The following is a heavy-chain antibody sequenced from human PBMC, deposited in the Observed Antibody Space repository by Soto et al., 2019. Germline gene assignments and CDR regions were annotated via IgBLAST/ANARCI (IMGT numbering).Heavy chain of an antibody. CDR3: AKRIAVAGTPEGFYYYYGMDV. CDR2: ITGNGVGT. D-gene: IGHD6-19*01. J-gene: IGHJ6*02. V-gene: IGHV3-23*01. Sequence: EVQLLESGGGLVQPGGSLRLSCAASGFTFTSYAMSWVRQAPGKGLEWVSAITGNGVGTYYADSVKGRFTIYRDNSKDTLYVQMNSLRAEDTAVYYCAKRIAVAGTPEGFYYYYGMDVWGQGTTVTVSS. CDR1: GFTFTSYA.